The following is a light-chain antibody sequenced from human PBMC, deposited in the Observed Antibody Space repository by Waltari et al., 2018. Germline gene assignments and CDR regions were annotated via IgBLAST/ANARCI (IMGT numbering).Light chain of an antibody. J-gene: IGKJ1*01. CDR3: MQSTQLPLA. CDR2: EVS. CDR1: QSLLNIDGKTY. Sequence: PLSLSVTPGQPASISCRSSQSLLNIDGKTYLYWYVQKPGQPPQLLIHEVSNRFSGVPDRLSGSGSGTDFTLKISRVEAEDVGVYYCMQSTQLPLAFGQGTKVEIK. V-gene: IGKV2D-29*01.